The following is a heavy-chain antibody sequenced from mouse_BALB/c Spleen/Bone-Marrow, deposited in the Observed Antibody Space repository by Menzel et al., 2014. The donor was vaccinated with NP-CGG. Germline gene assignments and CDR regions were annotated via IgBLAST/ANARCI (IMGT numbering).Heavy chain of an antibody. CDR2: IDPSDSYT. J-gene: IGHJ1*01. Sequence: VKLQESGAELVKPGASVKLSCKASGYTFTSYWMHWVKQRPGQGLEWIGEIDPSDSYTNYNQKFKDKATLTVDKSSSTAYMQLSSLTSEDSAVYYCAPITTVGVWGAGATVTVSS. CDR1: GYTFTSYW. V-gene: IGHV1-69*02. D-gene: IGHD1-1*01. CDR3: APITTVGV.